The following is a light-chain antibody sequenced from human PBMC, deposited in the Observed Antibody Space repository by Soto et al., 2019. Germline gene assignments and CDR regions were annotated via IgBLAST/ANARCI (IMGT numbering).Light chain of an antibody. Sequence: IHMTQSPSSLSASIGDRVTITCRASEAISHYLNWYQQKPGKAPKLLIYGASKLQSGVPSRFSGSGSGTDFTLTITSLQGEDFATYYCQQSSSPPLTFGGGPKVEI. V-gene: IGKV1-39*01. CDR2: GAS. CDR1: EAISHY. J-gene: IGKJ4*01. CDR3: QQSSSPPLT.